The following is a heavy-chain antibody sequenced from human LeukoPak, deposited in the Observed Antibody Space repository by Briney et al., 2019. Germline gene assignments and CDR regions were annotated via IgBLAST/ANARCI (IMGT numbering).Heavy chain of an antibody. CDR2: IIPVLGIA. J-gene: IGHJ5*02. D-gene: IGHD2-2*01. CDR3: ATAARDIVVVPAAIGT. V-gene: IGHV1-69*04. Sequence: VASVKVSCKASGGTFSSYAISWVRQAPGQGLEWMGRIIPVLGIANYAQKFQVRVTMTEDTSTDTAYMELSSLTSEDTAVYYCATAARDIVVVPAAIGTWGQGTLVTVSS. CDR1: GGTFSSYA.